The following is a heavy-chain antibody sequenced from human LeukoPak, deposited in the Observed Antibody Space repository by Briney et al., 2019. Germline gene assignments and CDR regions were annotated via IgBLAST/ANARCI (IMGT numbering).Heavy chain of an antibody. Sequence: SETLSLTCTVSGGSISSYTYYWGWIRQPPGKGLEWIGSIYYSGSTYYNPSLKSRVTISVDTSKNQFSLKLSSVTAADTAVYYCARERSRYFDWLSEQAFDIWGQGTMVTVSS. J-gene: IGHJ3*02. CDR3: ARERSRYFDWLSEQAFDI. V-gene: IGHV4-39*07. D-gene: IGHD3-9*01. CDR1: GGSISSYTYY. CDR2: IYYSGST.